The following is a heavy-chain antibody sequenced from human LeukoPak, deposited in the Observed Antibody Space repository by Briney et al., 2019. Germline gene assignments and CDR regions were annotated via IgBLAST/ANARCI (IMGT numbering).Heavy chain of an antibody. CDR1: GFTFSSYW. CDR2: INSDGSST. V-gene: IGHV3-74*01. D-gene: IGHD3-3*01. CDR3: AKDLTGGVDYDFWSGPFDY. Sequence: GGSLRLSCAASGFTFSSYWMHWVRHAPGKGLVWVSRINSDGSSTSYADSVKGRFTISRDNAKNTLYLQMNSLRAEDTAVYYCAKDLTGGVDYDFWSGPFDYWGQGTLVTVSS. J-gene: IGHJ4*02.